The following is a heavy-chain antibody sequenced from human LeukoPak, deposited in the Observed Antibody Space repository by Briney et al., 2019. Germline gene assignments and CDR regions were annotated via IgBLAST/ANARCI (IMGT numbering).Heavy chain of an antibody. CDR2: IYTSGST. CDR3: ARQAPYRSYYYYYMDV. Sequence: SETLSLTCTVSGGSISSGRYYWSWIRQPAGKGLEWIGRIYTSGSTNYNPSLKSRVIISVDTSKNQFSLKLSSVTAADTAVYYCARQAPYRSYYYYYMDVWGKGTTVTVSS. J-gene: IGHJ6*03. V-gene: IGHV4-61*02. CDR1: GGSISSGRYY. D-gene: IGHD6-6*01.